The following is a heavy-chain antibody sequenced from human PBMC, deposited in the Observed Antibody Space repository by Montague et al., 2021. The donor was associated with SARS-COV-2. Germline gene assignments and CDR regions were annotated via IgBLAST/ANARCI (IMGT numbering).Heavy chain of an antibody. CDR2: IHDSGKT. Sequence: SETLSLTCTVSGGSISGYYWSWIRQPPGTGLEWIGYIHDSGKTYYNPSLRSRVTISVDTSKNQFSLKMTSVTAADTAVYYCVRRPWDLSYDYWGQGTLVTVSS. V-gene: IGHV4-59*01. J-gene: IGHJ4*02. CDR3: VRRPWDLSYDY. CDR1: GGSISGYY. D-gene: IGHD1-26*01.